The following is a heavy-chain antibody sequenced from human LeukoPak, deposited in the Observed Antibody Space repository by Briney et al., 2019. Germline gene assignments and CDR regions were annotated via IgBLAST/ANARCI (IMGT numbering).Heavy chain of an antibody. D-gene: IGHD6-19*01. Sequence: SGESLKISCKGSGYRFTSYWIGWVRQMPGKGLEWMGIIYPGDSDTRYSPSFQGQITISADKSISTAYLQWSSLKASDTAMYYCARHEKAVAVDYWGQGTLVTVSS. CDR3: ARHEKAVAVDY. J-gene: IGHJ4*02. CDR1: GYRFTSYW. CDR2: IYPGDSDT. V-gene: IGHV5-51*01.